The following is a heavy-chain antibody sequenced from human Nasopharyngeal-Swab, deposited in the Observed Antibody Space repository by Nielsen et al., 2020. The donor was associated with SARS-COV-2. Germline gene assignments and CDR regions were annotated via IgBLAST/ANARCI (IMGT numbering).Heavy chain of an antibody. D-gene: IGHD2-2*01. Sequence: WVRQAPGQGLEWMGWISAYNGNTNYARKLQGRVTMTTDTSTSTAYMELRSLRSDDTAVYYCARGYCSSTSCYYFDYWGQGTLVTVSS. CDR2: ISAYNGNT. J-gene: IGHJ4*02. CDR3: ARGYCSSTSCYYFDY. V-gene: IGHV1-18*01.